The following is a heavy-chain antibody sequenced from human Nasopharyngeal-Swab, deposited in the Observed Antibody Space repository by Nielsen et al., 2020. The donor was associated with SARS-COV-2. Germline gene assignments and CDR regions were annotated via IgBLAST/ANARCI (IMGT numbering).Heavy chain of an antibody. J-gene: IGHJ4*02. Sequence: WIRQPPGKGLEWIGSIYYSGSTYYNPSLKSRVTISVDTSKNQFSLKLSSVTAADTAVYYCARLVSWVDDYYGSGSYADYWGQGTLVTVSS. CDR3: ARLVSWVDDYYGSGSYADY. V-gene: IGHV4-39*01. D-gene: IGHD3-10*01. CDR2: IYYSGST.